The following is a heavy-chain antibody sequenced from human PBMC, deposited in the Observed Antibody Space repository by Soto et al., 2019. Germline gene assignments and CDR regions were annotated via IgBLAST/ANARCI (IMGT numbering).Heavy chain of an antibody. V-gene: IGHV4-31*03. CDR1: GGSISTVGHY. J-gene: IGHJ4*02. CDR3: ARATGTLRSRNCDY. Sequence: SETLSLTCSVSGGSISTVGHYWTWIRQPPGKGLEWIGSIYHTGSTYYSKSLRSRLTMSVDTSKSQFSLRLSSVTAAGTAVYYCARATGTLRSRNCDYWGQGSLVTVSS. D-gene: IGHD1-1*01. CDR2: IYHTGST.